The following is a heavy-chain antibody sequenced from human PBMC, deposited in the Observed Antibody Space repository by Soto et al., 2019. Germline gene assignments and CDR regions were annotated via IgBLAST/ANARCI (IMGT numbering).Heavy chain of an antibody. J-gene: IGHJ6*02. Sequence: QVQLVQSGAEVKKPGSSVKVSCKASGGTFSSYTISWVRQAPGQGLEWMGRIIPILGIANYAQKFQGRVTITADKSTSTAYMELSSLRSEDTAVYYCARDQDWVLRYFDWPRGGMDVWGQGTTVTVSS. CDR3: ARDQDWVLRYFDWPRGGMDV. D-gene: IGHD3-9*01. V-gene: IGHV1-69*08. CDR1: GGTFSSYT. CDR2: IIPILGIA.